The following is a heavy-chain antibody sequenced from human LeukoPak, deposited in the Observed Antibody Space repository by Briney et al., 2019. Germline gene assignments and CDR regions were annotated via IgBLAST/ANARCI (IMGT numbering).Heavy chain of an antibody. CDR2: IYYSGST. CDR3: ARYGQGWLRTVDY. V-gene: IGHV4-39*07. D-gene: IGHD5-12*01. J-gene: IGHJ4*02. CDR1: GGSISSSSYY. Sequence: SETLSLTCTVSGGSISSSSYYWGWIRQPPGKGLEWIGSIYYSGSTYYNPSLKSRVTISVDTSKNQFSLKLSSVTAADTAVYYCARYGQGWLRTVDYWGQGTLVTVSS.